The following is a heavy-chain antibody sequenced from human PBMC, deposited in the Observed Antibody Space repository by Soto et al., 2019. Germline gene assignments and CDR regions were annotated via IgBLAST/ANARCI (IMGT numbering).Heavy chain of an antibody. CDR2: IKHDASVQ. CDR3: ARPTYSTAWHRFDL. CDR1: GFTFSGYW. J-gene: IGHJ4*02. V-gene: IGHV3-7*03. Sequence: VQLVQSGGGLVQPGGSLRLSCEASGFTFSGYWMSWVRQAPGKGLGWVADIKHDASVQYYEDSVKGRFTTSRDNAKKLLYLQMNGLRSEYAALYYSARPTYSTAWHRFDLWGREPWSPSPQ. D-gene: IGHD4-4*01.